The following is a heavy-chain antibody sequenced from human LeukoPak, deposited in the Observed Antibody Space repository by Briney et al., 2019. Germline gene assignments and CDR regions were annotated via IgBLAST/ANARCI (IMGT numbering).Heavy chain of an antibody. Sequence: GESLKISCKGSGYSFTSYWIGWVRQMPGKGLEWMGIIYPGHSDPRYSPSFQGQVTISADKSISTAYLQWSSLKASDTAMYYCVRGYYGSGSYSHNWFDPWGQGTLVTVSS. CDR3: VRGYYGSGSYSHNWFDP. D-gene: IGHD3-10*01. J-gene: IGHJ5*02. CDR1: GYSFTSYW. CDR2: IYPGHSDP. V-gene: IGHV5-51*01.